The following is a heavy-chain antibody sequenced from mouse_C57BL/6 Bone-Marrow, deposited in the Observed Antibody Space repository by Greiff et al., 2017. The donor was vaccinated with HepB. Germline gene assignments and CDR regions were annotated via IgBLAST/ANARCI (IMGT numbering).Heavy chain of an antibody. J-gene: IGHJ3*01. V-gene: IGHV5-12*01. CDR1: GFTFSDYY. CDR2: ISNGGGST. Sequence: EVKLVESGGGLVQPGGSLKLSCAASGFTFSDYYMYWVRQTPEKRLAWVAYISNGGGSTDYPDTVKGRFTISRDNAKNTRYLQMSRLKSEDTAMYYCARHDYGSISWFAYWGQGTLVTVSA. CDR3: ARHDYGSISWFAY. D-gene: IGHD1-1*01.